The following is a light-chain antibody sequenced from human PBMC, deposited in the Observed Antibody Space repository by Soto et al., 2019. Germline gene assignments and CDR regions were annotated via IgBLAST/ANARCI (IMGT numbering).Light chain of an antibody. CDR3: HQYKSYLYS. V-gene: IGKV1-5*01. J-gene: IGKJ2*01. CDR2: NAS. CDR1: QTIGTW. Sequence: DIQMTQSPSPLSATVGDRVTITCRASQTIGTWLAWYQHKPGKAPKFLIYNASSLETGVPSRFSGSGSGTEFTLTITNLQPEDFATYYCHQYKSYLYSFGQGTKLEI.